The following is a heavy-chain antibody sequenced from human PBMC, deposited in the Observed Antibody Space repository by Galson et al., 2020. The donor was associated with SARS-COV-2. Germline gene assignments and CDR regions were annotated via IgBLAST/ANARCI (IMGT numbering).Heavy chain of an antibody. V-gene: IGHV1-8*01. D-gene: IGHD3-3*01. CDR3: ARKETYYDFWSGYYTFDY. J-gene: IGHJ4*02. CDR1: GYTFTSYD. CDR2: MNPNSGNT. Sequence: ASVKVSCKASGYTFTSYDINWVRQATGQGLEWMGWMNPNSGNTGYAQKFQGRVTMTRNTSISTAYMELSSLRSEDTAVYYCARKETYYDFWSGYYTFDYWGQGTLVTVSS.